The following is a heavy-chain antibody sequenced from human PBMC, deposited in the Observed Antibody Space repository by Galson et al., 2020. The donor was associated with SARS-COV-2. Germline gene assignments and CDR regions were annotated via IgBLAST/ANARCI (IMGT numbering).Heavy chain of an antibody. D-gene: IGHD3-10*01. J-gene: IGHJ3*01. CDR1: GFTFTNYA. CDR3: ARGTYYYGSGTYYNWARDAFDL. V-gene: IGHV3-30*04. Sequence: GGSLRLSCATSGFTFTNYAMHWVRQAPGKGLEWVALISYDGSDKYYADSVKGQFTVSRDSSRNTLFLQMDSLRPEDTALYYCARGTYYYGSGTYYNWARDAFDLWGQGTLVTVSS. CDR2: ISYDGSDK.